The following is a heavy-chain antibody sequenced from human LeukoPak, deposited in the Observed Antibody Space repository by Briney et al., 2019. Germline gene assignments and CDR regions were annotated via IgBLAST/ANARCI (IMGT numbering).Heavy chain of an antibody. D-gene: IGHD3-10*01. CDR3: ARGIFGSGSYPDF. Sequence: GGSLRLSCAASGFAFNTYAMHWVRQAPGPGLEWVALIWHDGSHKFYSNSVRGQFTISRDNSKNTVSLKMNNLRPEDTAVYYCARGIFGSGSYPDFWGQGTLVTVSS. V-gene: IGHV3-33*01. CDR1: GFAFNTYA. CDR2: IWHDGSHK. J-gene: IGHJ4*02.